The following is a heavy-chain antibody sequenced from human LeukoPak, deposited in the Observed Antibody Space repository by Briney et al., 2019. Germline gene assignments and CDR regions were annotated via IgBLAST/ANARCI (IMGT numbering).Heavy chain of an antibody. V-gene: IGHV1-18*01. Sequence: ASVKVSCKASGYTFTIYGISWVRQAPGQGLEWMGWISAYNGNTNYAQKLQGRVTMTTDTSTSTAYMELRSLRSDDTAVYYCARDMSIAVAGYFDYWGQGTLVTVSS. CDR1: GYTFTIYG. CDR2: ISAYNGNT. J-gene: IGHJ4*02. D-gene: IGHD6-19*01. CDR3: ARDMSIAVAGYFDY.